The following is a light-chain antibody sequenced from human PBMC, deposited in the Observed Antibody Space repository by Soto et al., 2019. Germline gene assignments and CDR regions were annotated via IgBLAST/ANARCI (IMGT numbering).Light chain of an antibody. V-gene: IGLV2-14*01. J-gene: IGLJ1*01. Sequence: QSVLAQPSSVSGSPGQSITISCTGTSTDVGGYNYVSWYQHHPGKGPKLIIYEVSNRPSGVSDRFSGSKSGNKASLIISNLEAEDGPDYYCGSYTSTDTPFVFGTGTKVTV. CDR1: STDVGGYNY. CDR3: GSYTSTDTPFV. CDR2: EVS.